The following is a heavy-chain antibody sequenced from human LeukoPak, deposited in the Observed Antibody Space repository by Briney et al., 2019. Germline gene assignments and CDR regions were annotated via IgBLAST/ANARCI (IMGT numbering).Heavy chain of an antibody. D-gene: IGHD3-10*02. CDR2: IKQDGSEK. Sequence: PGGSLRLSCAASGFTFSSYWMSWVRQAPGKGLEWVANIKQDGSEKYYVDSVKGRFAISRDNAKNSLYLQMNSLRAEDTAVYYCAELGTTMIGGVWGKGTTVTISS. J-gene: IGHJ6*04. CDR1: GFTFSSYW. V-gene: IGHV3-7*01. CDR3: AELGTTMIGGV.